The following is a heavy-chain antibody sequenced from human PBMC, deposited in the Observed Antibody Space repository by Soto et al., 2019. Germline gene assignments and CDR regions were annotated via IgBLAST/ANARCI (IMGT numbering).Heavy chain of an antibody. J-gene: IGHJ4*01. CDR3: ARSVYVRGDNYHFDS. CDR1: GYSISSGYY. V-gene: IGHV4-38-2*01. CDR2: IYHSGST. Sequence: SETLSLTCAVSGYSISSGYYWGWIRQPPGKGLEWIGSIYHSGSTYYNPSLKGRVALSIDTSKSQFSLKLTSVTAADTALYYCARSVYVRGDNYHFDSWGHGTLVTVSS. D-gene: IGHD3-10*01.